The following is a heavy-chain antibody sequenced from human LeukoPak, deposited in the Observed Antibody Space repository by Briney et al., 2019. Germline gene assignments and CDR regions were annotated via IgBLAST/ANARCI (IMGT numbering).Heavy chain of an antibody. J-gene: IGHJ4*02. V-gene: IGHV3-30*04. CDR3: ARDPISSSWHFDY. CDR1: GFTFSSYA. CDR2: ISYDGSNK. Sequence: TGGSLRLSCAASGFTFSSYAMHWVRQAPGKGLEWVAVISYDGSNKYYADSVKGRFTISRDNSKNTLYLQMNSLRAEDTAVYYCARDPISSSWHFDYWGQGTLVTVSS. D-gene: IGHD6-13*01.